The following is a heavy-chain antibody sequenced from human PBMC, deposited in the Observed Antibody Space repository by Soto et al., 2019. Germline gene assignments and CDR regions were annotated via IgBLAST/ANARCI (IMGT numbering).Heavy chain of an antibody. CDR3: ARDKITGLFDY. J-gene: IGHJ4*02. Sequence: SETLSLTCSVSGGSISSFYWSWIRQPPGKGLEWIGYIYYSGNTNYNPSLKSRVTISVDTSKNQFSLKLTSVTAADTAVYYCARDKITGLFDYWGQGILVTVSS. CDR2: IYYSGNT. V-gene: IGHV4-59*12. D-gene: IGHD2-8*02. CDR1: GGSISSFY.